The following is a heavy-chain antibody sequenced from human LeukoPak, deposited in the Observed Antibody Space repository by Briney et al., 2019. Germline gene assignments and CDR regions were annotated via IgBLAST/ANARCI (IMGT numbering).Heavy chain of an antibody. CDR1: GFTFSSYS. V-gene: IGHV3-48*04. J-gene: IGHJ6*03. Sequence: GGSLRPSCAASGFTFSSYSMNWVRQAPGKGLEWVSYIGSGSSPIYYADSVKGRFTISRDNAKKSLYLQMNSLRAEDTAVYYCARVGWGSSRYYYYYMDVWGKGTTVTVSS. CDR3: ARVGWGSSRYYYYYMDV. D-gene: IGHD3-16*01. CDR2: IGSGSSPI.